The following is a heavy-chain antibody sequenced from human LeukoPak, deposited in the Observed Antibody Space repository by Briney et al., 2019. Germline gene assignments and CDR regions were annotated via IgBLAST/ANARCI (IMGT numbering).Heavy chain of an antibody. CDR2: IYPADSTA. D-gene: IGHD5-12*01. Sequence: GASRQNSCQASGSSFTTYWIGWVRQVPGKGLEWVGIIYPADSTAKYSPSFQGQVTISVDKSISTAYLQWSRLEASDTAVFYCARHPKSVYTGYESDYWGQGTLVTVSS. J-gene: IGHJ4*02. CDR3: ARHPKSVYTGYESDY. V-gene: IGHV5-51*01. CDR1: GSSFTTYW.